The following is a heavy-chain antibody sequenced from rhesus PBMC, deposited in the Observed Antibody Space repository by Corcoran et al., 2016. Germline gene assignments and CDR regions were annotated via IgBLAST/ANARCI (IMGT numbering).Heavy chain of an antibody. J-gene: IGHJ4*01. D-gene: IGHD7-45*01. CDR1: GYSISSGYY. CDR3: ARDDWGSFDY. CDR2: ISGGGSD. V-gene: IGHV4-99*02. Sequence: QVQLQESGPGLVKPSETLSLTCAVSGYSISSGYYWGWVRQPPGKGLEWIGHISGGGSDYLQPALKSRVTISRDTSKHQFSLKLTSATAADTAVYYCARDDWGSFDYWGQGVLVTVSS.